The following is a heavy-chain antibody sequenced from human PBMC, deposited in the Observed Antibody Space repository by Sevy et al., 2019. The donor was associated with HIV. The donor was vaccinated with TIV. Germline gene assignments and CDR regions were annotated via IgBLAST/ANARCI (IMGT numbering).Heavy chain of an antibody. CDR2: IYYSGST. CDR3: ARQTREFDCSGGSCYPIYYFDY. J-gene: IGHJ4*02. Sequence: SETLSLTCTVSGGSISSSSYYWGWIRQPPGKGLEWIGSIYYSGSTYYNPPLKSRVTISVDTSKNQFSLKLSSVTAADTAVYYCARQTREFDCSGGSCYPIYYFDYWGQGTLVTVSS. CDR1: GGSISSSSYY. D-gene: IGHD2-15*01. V-gene: IGHV4-39*01.